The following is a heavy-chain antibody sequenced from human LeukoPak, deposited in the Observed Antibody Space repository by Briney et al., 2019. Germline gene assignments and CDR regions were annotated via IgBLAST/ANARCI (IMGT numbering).Heavy chain of an antibody. CDR2: IYGSGST. J-gene: IGHJ3*02. CDR3: ARGIVVKALDI. CDR1: GGSISSGGYY. D-gene: IGHD3-22*01. Sequence: TPSQTLSLTCTVSGGSISSGGYYWSWIRQHPGKGLEWIAYIYGSGSTYSKPSLKSRVTISVDTSKNQFSLKLTSVTAADTAVYYCARGIVVKALDIWGQGTMVTVSS. V-gene: IGHV4-31*03.